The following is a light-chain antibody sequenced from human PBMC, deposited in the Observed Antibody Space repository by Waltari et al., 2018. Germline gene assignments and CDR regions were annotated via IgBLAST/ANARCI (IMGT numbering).Light chain of an antibody. J-gene: IGLJ1*01. V-gene: IGLV2-14*01. CDR3: SSYTSSTSQV. Sequence: QSALPQPASVSGSPGQSITLPCTGSSRDVGGYNPASWYQQHHAKAPKLMFYEVRNRPSGVSDRFFGSKSGNTASLTISGLQAEDEADYYCSSYTSSTSQVFGTGTKVTVL. CDR2: EVR. CDR1: SRDVGGYNP.